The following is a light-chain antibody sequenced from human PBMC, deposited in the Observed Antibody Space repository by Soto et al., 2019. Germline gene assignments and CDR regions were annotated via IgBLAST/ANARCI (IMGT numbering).Light chain of an antibody. CDR3: QQYNHWSSIT. J-gene: IGKJ5*01. CDR1: HYISNN. V-gene: IGKV3-15*01. CDR2: GAS. Sequence: EIAMTQSPATLSVSLGERATHSCRASHYISNNLAWYQQRPGQAPSLLIYGASTRATGVPARFSGSGSGTDFLLSISGLQSEDSAVYYCQQYNHWSSITFGQGTRLEIK.